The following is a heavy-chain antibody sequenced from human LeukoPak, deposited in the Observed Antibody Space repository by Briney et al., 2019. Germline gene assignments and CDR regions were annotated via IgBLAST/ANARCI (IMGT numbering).Heavy chain of an antibody. CDR2: IYYSGST. J-gene: IGHJ3*02. V-gene: IGHV4-59*01. Sequence: SETLSLTCTVSGGSISSYYWSWIRQPPGKGREWIGYIYYSGSTTYNPSLKSRVTISVDTSKNQFSLKPSSVTAAAPAVHYCARDPAGATTPTPKVLSRGSWELLRDDAFDIWGQGTMVTVSS. D-gene: IGHD1-26*01. CDR1: GGSISSYY. CDR3: ARDPAGATTPTPKVLSRGSWELLRDDAFDI.